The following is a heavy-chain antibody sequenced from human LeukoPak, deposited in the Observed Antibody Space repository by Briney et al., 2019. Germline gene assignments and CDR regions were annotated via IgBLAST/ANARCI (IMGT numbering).Heavy chain of an antibody. CDR1: GFTFSSYS. D-gene: IGHD6-25*01. CDR2: ISSSSSYI. V-gene: IGHV3-21*01. J-gene: IGHJ4*02. Sequence: GGSLRLSCAASGFTFSSYSMNWVRQAPGKGLEWVSSISSSSSYIYYADSVKGRFTISRDNAKNSLYLQMNSLRAEDTAVYYRARAPRIAAVPYYFDYWGQGTLVTVSS. CDR3: ARAPRIAAVPYYFDY.